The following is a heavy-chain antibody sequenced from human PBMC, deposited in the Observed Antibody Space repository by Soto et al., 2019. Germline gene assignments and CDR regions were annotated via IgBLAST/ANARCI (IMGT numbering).Heavy chain of an antibody. CDR2: TSYDGKNK. J-gene: IGHJ4*02. Sequence: QVQLVESGGGVVQPGGSLRLSCAASGFTFSNFVMHWVRQAPGKGLEWVAATSYDGKNKDYADSVKGRFTISRDNSKITLYLQMNSLRHEDTAVYYCARERAIAATGIFYYWGQGTLVTVSS. CDR1: GFTFSNFV. V-gene: IGHV3-30*04. D-gene: IGHD6-13*01. CDR3: ARERAIAATGIFYY.